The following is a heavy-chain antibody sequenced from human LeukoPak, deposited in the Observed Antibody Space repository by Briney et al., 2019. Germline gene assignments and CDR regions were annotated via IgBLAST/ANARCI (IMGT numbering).Heavy chain of an antibody. CDR1: GFTFRNYA. J-gene: IGHJ6*02. CDR2: IGARDGRT. Sequence: PRGSLRLSCAASGFTFRNYAMSWVRHGLGKGLDWVALIGARDGRTYYADTVKGRFTISRDNFKNTLYLQMNSLRAEDTAIYYCAKGLYDYALAVWGQGTAVTVSS. V-gene: IGHV3-23*01. CDR3: AKGLYDYALAV.